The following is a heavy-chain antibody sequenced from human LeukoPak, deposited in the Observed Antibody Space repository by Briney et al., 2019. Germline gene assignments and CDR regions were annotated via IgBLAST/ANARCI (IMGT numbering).Heavy chain of an antibody. D-gene: IGHD5-24*01. CDR2: IYYGRST. Sequence: SETLSLTCLVSSGSVSSYYWGWIRQPPGKGLEWIGSIYYGRSTYYNPSLKSRVTISLDKSKNQFSLKLTSVTAADTAVYFCAGDDYDLTYWGQGTLVTVSS. V-gene: IGHV4-59*04. J-gene: IGHJ4*02. CDR3: AGDDYDLTY. CDR1: SGSVSSYY.